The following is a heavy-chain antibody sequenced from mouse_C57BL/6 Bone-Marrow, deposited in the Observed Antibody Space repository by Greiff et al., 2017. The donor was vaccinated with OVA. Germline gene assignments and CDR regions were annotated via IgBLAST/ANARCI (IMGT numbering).Heavy chain of an antibody. J-gene: IGHJ3*01. D-gene: IGHD1-3*01. Sequence: EVQLQQPGPELVKPGASVKISCKASGYSFTDYKMNWVKQSNGKCLEWIGVINPNYGTTRYNQKFKGKATLTVDQSSSTAYMQLNSLPSEDSAVYYCASKGVAEAYWGQGTLVTVSA. V-gene: IGHV1-39*01. CDR1: GYSFTDYK. CDR2: INPNYGTT. CDR3: ASKGVAEAY.